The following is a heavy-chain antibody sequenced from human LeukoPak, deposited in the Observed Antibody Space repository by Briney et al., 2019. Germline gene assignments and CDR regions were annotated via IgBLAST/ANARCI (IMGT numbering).Heavy chain of an antibody. J-gene: IGHJ4*02. V-gene: IGHV3-33*06. CDR3: AKDLTLYDSSGFFDY. CDR1: GFTFSNYA. Sequence: GRSLRLXCAASGFTFSNYAMHWVRQAPGKGLEWVAVIWYDGSDKYYVDSVKGRFAISRDTSKNTLYLRMNSLRAEDTAVYYCAKDLTLYDSSGFFDYWGQGTLVTVSS. D-gene: IGHD3-22*01. CDR2: IWYDGSDK.